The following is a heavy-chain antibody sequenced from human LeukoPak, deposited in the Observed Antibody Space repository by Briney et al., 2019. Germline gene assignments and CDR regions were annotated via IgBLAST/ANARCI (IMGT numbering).Heavy chain of an antibody. D-gene: IGHD3-22*01. CDR1: GFTFSSYS. CDR3: ARDDYYYDSSGYQSFAFDI. Sequence: QPGGSLRLSCAASGFTFSSYSMNWVRQAPGKGLEWVSYISSSSTIYYADSVKGRFTISRDNAKNSLYLQMNSLRAEDTAVYYCARDDYYYDSSGYQSFAFDIWGQGTMVTVSS. V-gene: IGHV3-48*01. CDR2: ISSSSTI. J-gene: IGHJ3*02.